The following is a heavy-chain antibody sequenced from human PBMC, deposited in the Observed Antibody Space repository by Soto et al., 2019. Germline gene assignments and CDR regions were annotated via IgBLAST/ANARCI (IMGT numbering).Heavy chain of an antibody. Sequence: PSETLSLTCGVSGVSISSYFKNWIRQAPGKGLEWIGCIYDSGDANYNPPLKSRVTISLDTSKNQFSLKLRSVTAADTAVYYCVSSRTAIFGDAPDVWAQGTMVTVSS. CDR1: GVSISSYF. CDR3: VSSRTAIFGDAPDV. V-gene: IGHV4-59*03. D-gene: IGHD2-21*02. J-gene: IGHJ3*01. CDR2: IYDSGDA.